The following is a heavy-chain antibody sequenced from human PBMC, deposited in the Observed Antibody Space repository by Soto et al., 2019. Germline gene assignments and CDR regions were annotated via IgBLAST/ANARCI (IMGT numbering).Heavy chain of an antibody. Sequence: EMQLLESGGDLVQPGGSLRLSCAASGFTLSNYAMTWVRQAPGKGLEYISAISGSGVTTYYADSMKGRFTISRDNSKNTLYLQMNRLRAEDTAVYYCAKDRDDIGMVDAFEIWGQGTMVTVSS. J-gene: IGHJ3*02. D-gene: IGHD2-15*01. CDR1: GFTLSNYA. CDR2: ISGSGVTT. CDR3: AKDRDDIGMVDAFEI. V-gene: IGHV3-23*01.